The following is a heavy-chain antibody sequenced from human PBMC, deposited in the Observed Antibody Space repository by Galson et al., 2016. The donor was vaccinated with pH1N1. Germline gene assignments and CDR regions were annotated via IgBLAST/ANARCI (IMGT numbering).Heavy chain of an antibody. D-gene: IGHD2-15*01. V-gene: IGHV3-33*07. Sequence: SLRLSCAASGFDFSSYGMFWVRQAPRKGLEWVAAMWHDGSHEYYSDSVNGRFTTSRDNSKNTLFLQMDRLTGEDTAVYYCVRNFSYCRGLSCFSTPLFNWFDTWGQGTLVTVSS. J-gene: IGHJ5*02. CDR2: MWHDGSHE. CDR1: GFDFSSYG. CDR3: VRNFSYCRGLSCFSTPLFNWFDT.